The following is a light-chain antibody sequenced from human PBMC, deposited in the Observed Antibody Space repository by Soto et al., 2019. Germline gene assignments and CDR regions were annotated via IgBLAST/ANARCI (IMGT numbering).Light chain of an antibody. CDR3: QAWDSRTVV. CDR2: QDT. J-gene: IGLJ2*01. CDR1: KLGDRY. Sequence: SYELTQPPSVSVSPGQTASITCSGDKLGDRYACWYQQKPGQSPVLVIYQDTKRPSGIPERFSGSNSGNTATLTISGTQAMDAADYYCQAWDSRTVVFGGGTKLTVL. V-gene: IGLV3-1*01.